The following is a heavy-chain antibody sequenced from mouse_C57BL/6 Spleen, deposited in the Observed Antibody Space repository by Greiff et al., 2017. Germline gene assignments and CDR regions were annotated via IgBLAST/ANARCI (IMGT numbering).Heavy chain of an antibody. CDR2: IHPSDSET. D-gene: IGHD2-4*01. CDR1: GYTFTSYW. Sequence: QVQLQQPGAELVKPGASVKVSCKASGYTFTSYWMHWVKQRPGQGLEWIGRIHPSDSETNYNQKFKGKATVTVDKSSSTAYMQLSSLTSADSAVYYCAIDYDGVLAYWGQGTLVTVSA. V-gene: IGHV1-74*01. J-gene: IGHJ3*01. CDR3: AIDYDGVLAY.